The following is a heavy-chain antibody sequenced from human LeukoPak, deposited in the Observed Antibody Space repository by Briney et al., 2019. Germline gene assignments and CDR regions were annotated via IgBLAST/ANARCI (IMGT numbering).Heavy chain of an antibody. D-gene: IGHD3/OR15-3a*01. CDR3: ARDGGFLDAFGFDDI. V-gene: IGHV4-4*07. J-gene: IGHJ3*02. CDR1: RGSASSYY. Sequence: SETLSLTCTVSRGSASSYYWSWIRQPAGKGLEWIGRIYASGSTNYNPSLKSRVTMSVDTSKNQFSLKLSSVTAADTAVYYCARDGGFLDAFGFDDIWGQGTMVTVSS. CDR2: IYASGST.